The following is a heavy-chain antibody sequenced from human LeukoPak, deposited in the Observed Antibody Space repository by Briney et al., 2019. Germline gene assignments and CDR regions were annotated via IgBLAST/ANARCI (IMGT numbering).Heavy chain of an antibody. CDR2: AYYRSKWYK. J-gene: IGHJ4*02. CDR1: GDSVSNNSAA. Sequence: SQTLSLTFAISGDSVSNNSAAWNWPRHSPSRGLEWLGRAYYRSKWYKDYAVSVKSRITIKPDTSTNQFSLQLNSVTPEDTAVYYCSRGRGDIDFDYWGQGTLVIVSS. V-gene: IGHV6-1*01. CDR3: SRGRGDIDFDY.